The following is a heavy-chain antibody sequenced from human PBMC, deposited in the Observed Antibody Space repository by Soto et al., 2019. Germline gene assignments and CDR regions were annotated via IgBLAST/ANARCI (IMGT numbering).Heavy chain of an antibody. D-gene: IGHD3-10*01. Sequence: QVQLVQSGAEVKKPGASVKVSCKASGYTFTDNGVSLMRQAPGQGLEWMGWINPNNGNTKYAQNFQGRVTMTTDTSTSTAYVELRSLRSDDTAMYYCARSSISGIFYYYYWGQGTLVTVSS. J-gene: IGHJ4*02. CDR3: ARSSISGIFYYYY. CDR2: INPNNGNT. CDR1: GYTFTDNG. V-gene: IGHV1-18*01.